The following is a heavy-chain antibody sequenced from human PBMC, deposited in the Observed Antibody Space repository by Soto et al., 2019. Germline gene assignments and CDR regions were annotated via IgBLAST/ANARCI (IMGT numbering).Heavy chain of an antibody. CDR3: ARKWSSWYSFDY. J-gene: IGHJ4*02. D-gene: IGHD6-13*01. Sequence: GGSLRLSCAASGFIFTRYSMNWVRQAPGKGLEWVSSISSTTNYIYYGDSMKGRFTISRDNAKNSLYLEMNSLRAEDTAVCYCARKWSSWYSFDYWGQGTLVTVSS. CDR1: GFIFTRYS. CDR2: ISSTTNYI. V-gene: IGHV3-21*06.